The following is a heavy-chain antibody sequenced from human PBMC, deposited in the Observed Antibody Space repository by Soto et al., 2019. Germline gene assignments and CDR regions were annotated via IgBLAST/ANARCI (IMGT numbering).Heavy chain of an antibody. Sequence: ASVKVSCKSSGYTFTSYARHWVRQAPGQRLEWMGWINAGNGNTKYSQKFQGRITSTTDRSASTAYMELSSLRSEATAVYYCARDFLRSGCYDYWGQGTLVTVSS. V-gene: IGHV1-3*01. CDR3: ARDFLRSGCYDY. CDR2: INAGNGNT. J-gene: IGHJ4*02. D-gene: IGHD6-19*01. CDR1: GYTFTSYA.